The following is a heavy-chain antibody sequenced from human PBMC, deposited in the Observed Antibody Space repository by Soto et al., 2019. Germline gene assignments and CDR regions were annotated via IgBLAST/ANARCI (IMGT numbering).Heavy chain of an antibody. D-gene: IGHD2-15*01. CDR2: INPATGNT. Sequence: ASVKVSCKASGYSFATYAIHWVRQAPGQGLEWMGWINPATGNTEYSDKFQDRVTFTRDTSATTAYMELRGLRSEDTAVYYCARDDVLCDGGRCYGVPLDVWGKGTTVTVSS. CDR3: ARDDVLCDGGRCYGVPLDV. CDR1: GYSFATYA. V-gene: IGHV1-3*01. J-gene: IGHJ6*04.